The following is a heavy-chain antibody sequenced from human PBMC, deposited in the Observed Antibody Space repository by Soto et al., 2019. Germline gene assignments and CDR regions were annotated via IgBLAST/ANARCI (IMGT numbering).Heavy chain of an antibody. CDR1: GGSVSSGSYY. J-gene: IGHJ1*01. Sequence: SETLSLTDTVSGGSVSSGSYYWSWIRQPPGKGLEWIGYIYYSGSTNYNPSLKSRVTISVDTSKNQFSLKLSSVTAADTAVYYCARATHDYDYVWGSYRTRAEYFQHWGQGTLVTRLL. CDR3: ARATHDYDYVWGSYRTRAEYFQH. CDR2: IYYSGST. D-gene: IGHD3-16*02. V-gene: IGHV4-61*01.